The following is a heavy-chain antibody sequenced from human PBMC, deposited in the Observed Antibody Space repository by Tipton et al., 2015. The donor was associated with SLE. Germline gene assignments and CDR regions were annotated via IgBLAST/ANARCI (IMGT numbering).Heavy chain of an antibody. CDR2: INPRGGGT. V-gene: IGHV1-46*01. CDR3: ATLGVIRP. J-gene: IGHJ5*02. D-gene: IGHD3-16*02. CDR1: GYTFTSDS. Sequence: QSGPEVKKPGASVKLSCKAAGYTFTSDSLHWVRQAPGQGLEWMGMINPRGGGTRYAQKFHGRVAVTRETSTSTVYMELTSLRSEDTAMYYCATLGVIRPWGQGTLVTVPS.